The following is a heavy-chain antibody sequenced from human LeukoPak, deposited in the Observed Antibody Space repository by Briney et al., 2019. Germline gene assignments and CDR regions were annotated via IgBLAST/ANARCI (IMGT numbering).Heavy chain of an antibody. CDR3: AAEREKSCNGGTCLGAYSYYMAV. CDR2: ISSNGDTT. CDR1: GVTVSSYA. J-gene: IGHJ6*03. V-gene: IGHV3-64*01. Sequence: GGSLSLSCAASGVTVSSYALHWVRQAPGRGLEFVSGISSNGDTTYYANSVKGRFIISRENSQNTVFLHMGSLRPEDTAIYYCAAEREKSCNGGTCLGAYSYYMAVWGKGTAVAVSS. D-gene: IGHD2-15*01.